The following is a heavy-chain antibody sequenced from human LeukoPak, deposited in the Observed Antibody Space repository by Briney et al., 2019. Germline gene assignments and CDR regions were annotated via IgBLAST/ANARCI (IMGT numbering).Heavy chain of an antibody. J-gene: IGHJ6*03. CDR1: GGSFSGYY. Sequence: PSETLSLTCAVYGGSFSGYYWSWIRQPPGKGVEWIGEINHSGSTNYNPSLKSRVTISVDTSKNQFSLKLSSVTAADTAVYYCARGRQQLVLYYYYYMDVWGKGTTVTVSS. D-gene: IGHD6-13*01. V-gene: IGHV4-34*01. CDR3: ARGRQQLVLYYYYYMDV. CDR2: INHSGST.